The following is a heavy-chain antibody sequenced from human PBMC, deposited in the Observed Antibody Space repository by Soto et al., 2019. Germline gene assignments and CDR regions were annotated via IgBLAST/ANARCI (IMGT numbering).Heavy chain of an antibody. V-gene: IGHV3-23*01. CDR1: GFTFSSYA. J-gene: IGHJ4*02. CDR3: AKDPRGSSGYSDY. D-gene: IGHD6-13*01. CDR2: ISGSGGST. Sequence: EVQLLESGGGLVQPGGSLRLSCAASGFTFSSYAMSWVRQAPGKGLEWVSAISGSGGSTYYADSVKGRFTISRANSKNPLDRQMNSLRAGDTAVYYCAKDPRGSSGYSDYWGQGTLVTVSS.